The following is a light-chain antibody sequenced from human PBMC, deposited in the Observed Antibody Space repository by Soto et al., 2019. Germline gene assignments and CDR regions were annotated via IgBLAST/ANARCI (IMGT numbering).Light chain of an antibody. Sequence: EIVMTQSPATLSVSPGERATLSCRASQSVSSDLVWYQQKPGQAPRLLIYGASTRATGIPDRFSGSGSGTDFTLTISRLEPEDFAVYYCQQYRSSPLTFGGGTKVDIK. CDR3: QQYRSSPLT. CDR1: QSVSSD. V-gene: IGKV3-20*01. CDR2: GAS. J-gene: IGKJ4*01.